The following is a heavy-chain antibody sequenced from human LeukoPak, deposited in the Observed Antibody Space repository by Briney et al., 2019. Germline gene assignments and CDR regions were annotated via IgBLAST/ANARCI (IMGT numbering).Heavy chain of an antibody. CDR1: GFTFSSYS. D-gene: IGHD3-3*01. V-gene: IGHV3-48*01. J-gene: IGHJ4*02. CDR3: AKVGFSEMEWLLYSDH. CDR2: ISGTSSII. Sequence: GGSLRLSCAASGFTFSSYSMNWVRQAPGKGLEWISYISGTSSIIYYTPSVKGRFTISRDNSKNTLYLQMNSLRAEDTAVYYCAKVGFSEMEWLLYSDHWGQGTLVTVSS.